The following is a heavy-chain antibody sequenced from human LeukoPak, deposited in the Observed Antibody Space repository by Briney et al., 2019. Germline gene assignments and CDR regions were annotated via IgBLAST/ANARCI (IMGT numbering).Heavy chain of an antibody. D-gene: IGHD3-22*01. V-gene: IGHV4-34*01. Sequence: SETLSLTCAVYGASFSGYYWSWIRQPPGKGLEWIGEINHSGSTKYNTSLKSRVTISVDTSKNQLSLKLRSVTAADTAVCYCARAYDSSGRDFQHWGQSTLVTVSS. CDR3: ARAYDSSGRDFQH. CDR1: GASFSGYY. J-gene: IGHJ1*01. CDR2: INHSGST.